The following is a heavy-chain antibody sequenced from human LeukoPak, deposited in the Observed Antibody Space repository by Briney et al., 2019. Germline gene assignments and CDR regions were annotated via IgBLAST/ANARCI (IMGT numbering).Heavy chain of an antibody. Sequence: GGSLRLSCAASGFTFSSYAMSWVRQAPGKGLEWVSDISGGGGSTYYADSVKGPFTISRDNSKNTLYLQMNSLRAEDTHVYNCAKFEPRITMVRGPFDYWGQGTMVTVSS. CDR1: GFTFSSYA. CDR2: ISGGGGST. V-gene: IGHV3-23*01. CDR3: AKFEPRITMVRGPFDY. J-gene: IGHJ4*02. D-gene: IGHD3-10*01.